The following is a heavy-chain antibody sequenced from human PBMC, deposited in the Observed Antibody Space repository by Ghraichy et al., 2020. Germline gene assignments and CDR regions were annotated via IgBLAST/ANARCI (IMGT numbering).Heavy chain of an antibody. V-gene: IGHV3-15*01. CDR3: NRAVRINYYYYVVDV. D-gene: IGHD2/OR15-2a*01. CDR2: IRSRSDGGTI. J-gene: IGHJ6*02. Sequence: GESLNISCEASGFTFKTAWMSWVRQAPGKGLEWIGRIRSRSDGGTIDYAAPVQGSFTISRDDSKNTVYLQMNSLRTEDTAIYYCNRAVRINYYYYVVDVWGQGTTVTVSS. CDR1: GFTFKTAW.